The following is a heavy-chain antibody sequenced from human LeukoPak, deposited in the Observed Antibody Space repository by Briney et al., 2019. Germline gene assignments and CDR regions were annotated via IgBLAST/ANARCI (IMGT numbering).Heavy chain of an antibody. CDR1: GFTFSSYW. CDR3: ARDPGRWLQFSHFDY. CDR2: IKQDGSEK. Sequence: GGSLRLSCAASGFTFSSYWMSWVRQAPGKGLEWVANIKQDGSEKYYVDAVKGRFTISRDNAKNSLYLQMSSLRAEDTAVYYCARDPGRWLQFSHFDYWGQGTLVTVSS. V-gene: IGHV3-7*01. J-gene: IGHJ4*02. D-gene: IGHD5-24*01.